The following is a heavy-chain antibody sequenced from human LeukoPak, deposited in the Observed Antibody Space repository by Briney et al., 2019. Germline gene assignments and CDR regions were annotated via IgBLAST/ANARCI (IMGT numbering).Heavy chain of an antibody. J-gene: IGHJ2*01. CDR2: INPNSGDT. CDR1: GYTFTGYY. V-gene: IGHV1-2*04. CDR3: ARGDGTYWHFDL. Sequence: GASVKVSCKASGYTFTGYYIHWVRQAPGQGLEWMGWINPNSGDTKYAQKFQGWVTMTRDTSITNAYMALSRLRSADTAVYYCARGDGTYWHFDLWGRGTLVTVSS. D-gene: IGHD3-10*01.